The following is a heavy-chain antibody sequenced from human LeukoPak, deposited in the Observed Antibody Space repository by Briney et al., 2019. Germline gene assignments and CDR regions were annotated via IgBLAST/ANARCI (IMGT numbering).Heavy chain of an antibody. D-gene: IGHD6-13*01. CDR3: ATVRQQLGPIDC. J-gene: IGHJ4*02. Sequence: GASVKASRKASGGTFSSYTISWVRQAPGQGLEWMGGIIPTFGTANYAQKCQGRVTITAGESTSTAYRGLSSLRAEDTAVYYCATVRQQLGPIDCWGQGTLVTVSS. V-gene: IGHV1-69*13. CDR1: GGTFSSYT. CDR2: IIPTFGTA.